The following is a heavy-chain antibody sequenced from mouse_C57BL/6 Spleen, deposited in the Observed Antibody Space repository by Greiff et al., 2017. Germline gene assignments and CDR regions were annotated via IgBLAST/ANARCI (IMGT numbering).Heavy chain of an antibody. CDR3: ARCGYCSSYLTMAIDY. J-gene: IGHJ4*01. Sequence: QVQLQQSGAELARPGASVKLSCKASGYTFTSYGISWVKQRTGQGLEWIGEIYPRSGNTYSNEKFKGKATLTADKSSSTAYMELRSLTSADSAVYFCARCGYCSSYLTMAIDYWGQGTSVTVSS. CDR1: GYTFTSYG. CDR2: IYPRSGNT. V-gene: IGHV1-81*01. D-gene: IGHD1-1*01.